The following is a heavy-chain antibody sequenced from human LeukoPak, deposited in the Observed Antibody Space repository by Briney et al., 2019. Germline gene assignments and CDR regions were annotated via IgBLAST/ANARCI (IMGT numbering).Heavy chain of an antibody. V-gene: IGHV4-34*01. Sequence: PSETLSLTCAVYGGSFSGYYWSWIRQPPGKGLEWIGEINHSRSTNYNPSLKSRVAISVDTSKNQFSLKLSSVTAADMAVYYCARAYDYVWASYRYKPYFDYWGQGTLVTVSS. J-gene: IGHJ4*02. CDR2: INHSRST. CDR1: GGSFSGYY. D-gene: IGHD3-16*02. CDR3: ARAYDYVWASYRYKPYFDY.